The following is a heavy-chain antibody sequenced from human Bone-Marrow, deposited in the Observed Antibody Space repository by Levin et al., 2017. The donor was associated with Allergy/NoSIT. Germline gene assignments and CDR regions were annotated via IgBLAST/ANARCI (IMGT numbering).Heavy chain of an antibody. D-gene: IGHD2-15*01. Sequence: GGSLRLSCAASGFTFSSYAMHWVRQAPGKGLEWVAVISYDGSNKYYADSVKGRFTISRDNSKNTLYLQMNSLRAEDTAVYYCARGRCSGGSCYSSSWLDYWGQGTLVTVSS. V-gene: IGHV3-30*04. CDR1: GFTFSSYA. CDR3: ARGRCSGGSCYSSSWLDY. CDR2: ISYDGSNK. J-gene: IGHJ4*02.